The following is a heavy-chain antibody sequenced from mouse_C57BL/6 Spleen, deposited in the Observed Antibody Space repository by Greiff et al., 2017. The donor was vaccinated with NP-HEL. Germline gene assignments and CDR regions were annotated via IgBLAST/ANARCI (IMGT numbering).Heavy chain of an antibody. J-gene: IGHJ3*01. V-gene: IGHV1-69*01. CDR2: IDPSDSYT. Sequence: QVQLQQSGAELMKPGASVKLSCKATGYTFTGYWIEWVKQRPGHGLEWIGEIDPSDSYTNYNQKFKGKSTLTVDKSSSTAYMQLSSLTSEDSAVYYCARGSNWFAYWGQGTLVTVSA. D-gene: IGHD2-5*01. CDR1: GYTFTGYW. CDR3: ARGSNWFAY.